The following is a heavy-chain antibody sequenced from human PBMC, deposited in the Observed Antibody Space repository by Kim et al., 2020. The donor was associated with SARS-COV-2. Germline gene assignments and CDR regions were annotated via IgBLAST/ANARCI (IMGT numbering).Heavy chain of an antibody. J-gene: IGHJ4*02. CDR2: INHSGST. V-gene: IGHV4-34*01. CDR3: ARGPIGLYCTGGVCYTTVKPFDY. D-gene: IGHD2-8*02. Sequence: SETLSLTCAVYGGSFSGYYWSWIRQPPGKGLEWIGEINHSGSTNYNPSLKSRVTISVDTSKNQFSLKLSSVTAADTAVYYCARGPIGLYCTGGVCYTTVKPFDYWGQGTLVTVSS. CDR1: GGSFSGYY.